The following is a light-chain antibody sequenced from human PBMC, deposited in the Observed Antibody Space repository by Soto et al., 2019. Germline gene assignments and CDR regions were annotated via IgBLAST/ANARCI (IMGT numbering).Light chain of an antibody. Sequence: QSALTQPASVSGSPGQSITISCTGTSSDVGGYNYVSWYQQHPGKAPKLMIYDVSNRPSGVSNRFSGSKSGNTASLTISGLQAEDEADYSCSSYTSSSPLFGGGTKLTVL. CDR3: SSYTSSSPL. CDR2: DVS. J-gene: IGLJ2*01. CDR1: SSDVGGYNY. V-gene: IGLV2-14*01.